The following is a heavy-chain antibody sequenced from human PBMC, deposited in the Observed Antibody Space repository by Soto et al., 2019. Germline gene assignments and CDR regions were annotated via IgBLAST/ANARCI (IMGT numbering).Heavy chain of an antibody. J-gene: IGHJ4*02. CDR2: IYWNDDK. Sequence: GSGPTLVNPTQTLTLTCTFSGFSLNSRGLGVAWIRQPPGKALEWLALIYWNDDKRYSPSLKSRLTITKDTSKNQVVLTLTNVDPMDTATYFCAHSPPSGRDYWGQGTMVTV. CDR3: AHSPPSGRDY. CDR1: GFSLNSRGLG. V-gene: IGHV2-5*01.